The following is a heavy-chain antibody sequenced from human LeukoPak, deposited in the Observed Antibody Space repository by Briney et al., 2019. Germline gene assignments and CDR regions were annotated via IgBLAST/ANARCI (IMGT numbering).Heavy chain of an antibody. CDR1: GFSFSSYW. CDR3: AREGRVDTAMAPRFLDY. J-gene: IGHJ4*02. D-gene: IGHD5-18*01. CDR2: IKQDGSEK. V-gene: IGHV3-7*01. Sequence: GGSLILSCAASGFSFSSYWMTWVRQAPGKGLEWVANIKQDGSEKYYVDSVKGRFTISRDNAKKSLYLQMNSLRAEDTAVYYCAREGRVDTAMAPRFLDYWGQGTLVTVSS.